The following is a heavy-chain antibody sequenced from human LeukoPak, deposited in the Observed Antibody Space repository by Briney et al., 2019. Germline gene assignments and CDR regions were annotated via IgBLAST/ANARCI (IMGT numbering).Heavy chain of an antibody. V-gene: IGHV4-59*08. J-gene: IGHJ6*03. CDR2: IYVTGT. D-gene: IGHD6-13*01. CDR1: GGSIGTYY. Sequence: SGTLSLTCTVSGGSIGTYYWSWIRQCPGKGLEWIGYIYVTGTRYNPYLQRRVTISVDRARNQFFLKMSSGTAADTAVYYCARHIGGGIEDMDVWGKGTKVIVSS. CDR3: ARHIGGGIEDMDV.